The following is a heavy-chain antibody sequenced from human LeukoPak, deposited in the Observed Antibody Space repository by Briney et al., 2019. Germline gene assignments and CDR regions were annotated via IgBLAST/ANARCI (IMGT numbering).Heavy chain of an antibody. Sequence: GGSLRLSCAASGFTFSSYWMHWVRQAPGEGLVWVLRNNSDGSSKSYADSVKGRFTISRDNAKNTLYLQMNSLRAEDTAVYYCVRVAAFDIWGQGTMVTVSS. CDR2: NNSDGSSK. V-gene: IGHV3-74*01. J-gene: IGHJ3*02. CDR1: GFTFSSYW. CDR3: VRVAAFDI.